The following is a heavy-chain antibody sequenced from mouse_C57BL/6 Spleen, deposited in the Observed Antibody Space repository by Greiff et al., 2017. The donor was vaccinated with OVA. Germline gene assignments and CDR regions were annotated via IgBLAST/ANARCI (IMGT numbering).Heavy chain of an antibody. D-gene: IGHD1-1*01. Sequence: VQLQESGPGLVAPSQSLSITCTVSGFSLTSYGVDWVRQSPGKGLAWLGVIWGVGSTHYTSALKSRLSISKDNSKSQVFLNMNSLQTDDTAMYYCASRPLYGSSSWFAYWGQGTLVTVSA. CDR3: ASRPLYGSSSWFAY. CDR2: IWGVGST. J-gene: IGHJ3*01. V-gene: IGHV2-6*01. CDR1: GFSLTSYG.